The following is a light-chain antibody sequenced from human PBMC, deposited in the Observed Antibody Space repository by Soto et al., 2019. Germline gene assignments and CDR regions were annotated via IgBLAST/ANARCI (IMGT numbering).Light chain of an antibody. CDR3: QKYYSTPLP. CDR2: WAS. V-gene: IGKV4-1*01. CDR1: QSVLYSSNNKNY. J-gene: IGKJ4*01. Sequence: DIVMTQSPDSLAVSLGERATINCKSSQSVLYSSNNKNYLAWYQQKPGQPPKLLLYWASTRESGVPDRFSGSGSGTDFPLTISILQAEDVAVYYRQKYYSTPLPFGGGTKVEIK.